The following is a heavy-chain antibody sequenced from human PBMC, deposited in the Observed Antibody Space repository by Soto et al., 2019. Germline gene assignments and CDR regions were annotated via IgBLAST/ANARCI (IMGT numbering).Heavy chain of an antibody. CDR3: ARAPGQWELPLPFDY. V-gene: IGHV1-24*01. CDR2: FDPEDGET. CDR1: GYTLTELS. Sequence: ASVKVSCKVSGYTLTELSMHWVRQAPGKGLEWMGGFDPEDGETIYAQKFQGRVTMTEDTSTDTAYMELSSLRSEDTAVYYCARAPGQWELPLPFDYWGQGTLVTVSS. D-gene: IGHD1-26*01. J-gene: IGHJ4*02.